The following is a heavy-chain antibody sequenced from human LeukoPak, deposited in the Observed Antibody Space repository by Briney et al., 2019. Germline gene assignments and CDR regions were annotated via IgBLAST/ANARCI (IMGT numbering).Heavy chain of an antibody. CDR1: GGTFSSYA. D-gene: IGHD3-10*01. Sequence: SVKVSCKASGGTFSSYAISWVRQAPGQGLEWMGGIIPIFGTANYAQKFQGRVTITADESTSTAYMELSSLRSEDTAVYYCATPGGFGELLAFDYWGQGTLVTVSS. CDR3: ATPGGFGELLAFDY. J-gene: IGHJ4*02. CDR2: IIPIFGTA. V-gene: IGHV1-69*13.